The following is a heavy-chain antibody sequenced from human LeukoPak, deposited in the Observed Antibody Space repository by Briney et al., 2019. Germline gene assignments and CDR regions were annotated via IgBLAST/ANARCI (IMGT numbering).Heavy chain of an antibody. CDR2: IYTSGST. J-gene: IGHJ4*02. V-gene: IGHV4-61*02. D-gene: IGHD4-17*01. Sequence: PSETLSLTCTVSGGSISSGNYYWSWIRQPAGKGLEWIVRIYTSGSTHYNPSLKSRVTISIDTSKNQFSLRLSSVTAADTAVYYCAREFGYAVTSLDYWGQGTLVTVSS. CDR3: AREFGYAVTSLDY. CDR1: GGSISSGNYY.